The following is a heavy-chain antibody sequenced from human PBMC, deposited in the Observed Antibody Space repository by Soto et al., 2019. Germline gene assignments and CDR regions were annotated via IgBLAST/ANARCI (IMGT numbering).Heavy chain of an antibody. CDR2: INPSGGST. V-gene: IGHV1-46*03. CDR3: ARIGYSSGYYSFDY. D-gene: IGHD3-22*01. J-gene: IGHJ4*02. Sequence: ASVKVSCKAFGYTLSTYYMHWVRQAPGQGLEWMGIINPSGGSTSYAQKFQGRVTMTRDTSTSTVYMELSSLRSEDTAVYYCARIGYSSGYYSFDYWGQGTLVTVSS. CDR1: GYTLSTYY.